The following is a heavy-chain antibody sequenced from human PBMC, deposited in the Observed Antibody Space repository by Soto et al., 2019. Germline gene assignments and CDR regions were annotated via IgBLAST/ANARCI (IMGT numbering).Heavy chain of an antibody. Sequence: LSLTCAVYGGSFSGYYWSWIRQPPGKGLEWIGEINHSGSTNYNPSLKSRVTISVDTSKNQFSLKLSSVTAADTAVYYCARDIVAPGYYYGMDVWGQGTTVTVSS. CDR2: INHSGST. V-gene: IGHV4-34*01. J-gene: IGHJ6*02. D-gene: IGHD2-15*01. CDR1: GGSFSGYY. CDR3: ARDIVAPGYYYGMDV.